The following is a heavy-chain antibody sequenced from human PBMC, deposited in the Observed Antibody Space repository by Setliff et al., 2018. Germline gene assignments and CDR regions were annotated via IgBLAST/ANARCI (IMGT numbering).Heavy chain of an antibody. Sequence: GSLRLSCAASGFTFSYAWMSWVRQAPGTGLEWVGRIKSKTDGGTTDYAAPVKGRFTISRDNAKSTLYLQMNSLGAEDTSVYYCADIFDLSGYWGQGTLVTVSS. V-gene: IGHV3-15*05. J-gene: IGHJ4*02. CDR2: IKSKTDGGTT. CDR1: GFTFSYAW. D-gene: IGHD3-3*02. CDR3: ADIFDLSGY.